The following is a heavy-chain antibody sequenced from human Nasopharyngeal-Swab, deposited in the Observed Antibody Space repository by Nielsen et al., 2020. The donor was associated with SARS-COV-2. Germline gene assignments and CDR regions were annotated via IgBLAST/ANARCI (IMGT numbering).Heavy chain of an antibody. J-gene: IGHJ6*04. CDR2: MNPNSGNT. V-gene: IGHV1-8*01. D-gene: IGHD3-16*01. CDR3: ARGSHYDYVWGSYKPNLDV. CDR1: GYTFTSYD. Sequence: ASVKVSCKASGYTFTSYDINWVRQATGQGLEWMGWMNPNSGNTGDAQKFQGRVTMTRNTSISTAYMELSSLRSEDTAVYYCARGSHYDYVWGSYKPNLDVWGKGTTVTVSS.